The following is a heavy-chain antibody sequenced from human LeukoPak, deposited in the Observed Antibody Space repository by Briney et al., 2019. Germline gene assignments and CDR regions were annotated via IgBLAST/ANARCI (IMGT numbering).Heavy chain of an antibody. CDR1: GGSISSYY. CDR3: ARLSSGWYDGGINIDY. Sequence: SETLSLTCTVSGGSISSYYWSWIRQPPGKGLEWIGYIYYSGSTNYNPSLKSRVTISVDTSKNQFSLKLSSVTAADTAVYYCARLSSGWYDGGINIDYWGQGTLVTVSS. J-gene: IGHJ4*02. V-gene: IGHV4-59*01. CDR2: IYYSGST. D-gene: IGHD6-19*01.